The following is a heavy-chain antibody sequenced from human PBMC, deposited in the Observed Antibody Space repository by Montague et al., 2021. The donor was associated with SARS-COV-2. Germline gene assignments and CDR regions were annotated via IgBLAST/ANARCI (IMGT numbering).Heavy chain of an antibody. V-gene: IGHV4-59*01. D-gene: IGHD5-18*01. CDR1: GGSISGYY. J-gene: IGHJ2*01. CDR3: ARDFRLQLWQTNYYFGL. CDR2: IYDTGNT. Sequence: SETLSLTCTVSGGSISGYYWSWIRQPPGKGPEWIGNIYDTGNTNYNPSLESRVTISEDTSKNQFSLRLTSVTAADTAVYYCARDFRLQLWQTNYYFGLWGRGTLVSVSS.